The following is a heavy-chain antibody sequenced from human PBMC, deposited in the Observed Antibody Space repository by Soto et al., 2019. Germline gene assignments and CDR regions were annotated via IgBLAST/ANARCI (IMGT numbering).Heavy chain of an antibody. CDR2: IYWNDDK. Sequence: QITLKESGPTLVKPTQTLTLTCTFSGFSLNTGGLGVGWIRQPPGKALEWLALIYWNDDKRYSPSLKSRLTITKDTSKKQVVLTMTNMDPVDTATYYCAHSRCGGDCLQSYSSHYYYGMDVWGQGTTVTVSS. CDR3: AHSRCGGDCLQSYSSHYYYGMDV. J-gene: IGHJ6*02. V-gene: IGHV2-5*01. D-gene: IGHD2-21*02. CDR1: GFSLNTGGLG.